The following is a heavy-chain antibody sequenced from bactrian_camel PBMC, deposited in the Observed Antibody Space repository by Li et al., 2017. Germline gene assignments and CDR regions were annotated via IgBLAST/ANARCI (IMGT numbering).Heavy chain of an antibody. J-gene: IGHJ4*01. Sequence: DSVKGRFTISRDGAKKSLYLQMDSLKPEDTAMYYCAAGGCGWVGYTSGYNFWGQGTQVTVS. CDR3: AAGGCGWVGYTSGYNF. V-gene: IGHV3-2*01. D-gene: IGHD5*01.